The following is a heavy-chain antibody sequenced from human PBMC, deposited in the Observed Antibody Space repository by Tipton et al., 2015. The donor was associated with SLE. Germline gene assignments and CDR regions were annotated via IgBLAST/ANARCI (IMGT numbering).Heavy chain of an antibody. CDR3: ARVGGPGYYNYYYMDV. D-gene: IGHD3-10*01. Sequence: TLSLTCTVSGGSISSGDYYWSWIRQPPGKGLEWIGYIYYSGSTNYNPSLKSRVTISVDTSKNQFSLKLSSVTAADTAVYYCARVGGPGYYNYYYMDVWGKGTTVTVSS. J-gene: IGHJ6*03. CDR2: IYYSGST. V-gene: IGHV4-61*08. CDR1: GGSISSGDYY.